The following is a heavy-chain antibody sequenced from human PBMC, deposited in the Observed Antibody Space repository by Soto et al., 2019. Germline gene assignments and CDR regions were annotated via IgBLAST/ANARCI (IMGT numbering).Heavy chain of an antibody. CDR2: ISWNSGSI. V-gene: IGHV3-9*01. D-gene: IGHD4-17*01. Sequence: EVQLVESGGGLVQPGRSLRLSCAASGFTFDDYAMHWVRQAPGKGLEWVSGISWNSGSIGYADSVKGRFTISRDNAKNSLYLQMNSLRAEDTALYYCAKDNHGVYGDYVYYGMDVWGQGTTVTVSS. J-gene: IGHJ6*02. CDR1: GFTFDDYA. CDR3: AKDNHGVYGDYVYYGMDV.